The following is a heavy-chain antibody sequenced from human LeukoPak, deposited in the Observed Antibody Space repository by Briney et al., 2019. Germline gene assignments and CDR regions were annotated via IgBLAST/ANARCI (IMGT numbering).Heavy chain of an antibody. J-gene: IGHJ6*02. CDR1: GGTFSSYA. D-gene: IGHD6-13*01. Sequence: ASVKVSFKASGGTFSSYAISWVRQAPGQGLEWMGGIIPIFGTANYAQKFQGRVTITADESTSTAYMELSSLRSEDTAVYYCARGRYSSSWYVDYYYYYGMDVWGQGTTVTVSS. CDR3: ARGRYSSSWYVDYYYYYGMDV. V-gene: IGHV1-69*13. CDR2: IIPIFGTA.